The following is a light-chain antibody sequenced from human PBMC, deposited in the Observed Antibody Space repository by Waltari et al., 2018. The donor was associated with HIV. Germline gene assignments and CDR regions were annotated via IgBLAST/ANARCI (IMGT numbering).Light chain of an antibody. Sequence: QSALTQPRSVSGSPGQSVTISCTGTSSDVGGYNYVSWYQQHPGKAPKLMIYDVSKRPSVVPDRFSGSKSGNTASLTISGLQAEDEADYYCCSYAGSYTLVFGGGTKLTVL. J-gene: IGLJ3*02. V-gene: IGLV2-11*01. CDR1: SSDVGGYNY. CDR3: CSYAGSYTLV. CDR2: DVS.